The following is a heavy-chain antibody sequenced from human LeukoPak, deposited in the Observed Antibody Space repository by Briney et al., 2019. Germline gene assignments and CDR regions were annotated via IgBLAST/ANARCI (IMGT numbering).Heavy chain of an antibody. V-gene: IGHV3-53*01. CDR2: IYSCGNT. Sequence: GGSLRLSCAASGFNVSSNYMSWVRQSPGKGLEWVSVIYSCGNTYYADSVKGRFTISRDNSKNTLYLQMKSLRGEDTAVYFCARHTRDYGDYFDAFDLWGQGTMVTVSS. CDR1: GFNVSSNY. J-gene: IGHJ3*01. CDR3: ARHTRDYGDYFDAFDL. D-gene: IGHD4-17*01.